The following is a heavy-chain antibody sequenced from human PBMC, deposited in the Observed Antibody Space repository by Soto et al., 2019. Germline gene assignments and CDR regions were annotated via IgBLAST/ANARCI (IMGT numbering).Heavy chain of an antibody. J-gene: IGHJ6*02. CDR3: ARNLPQCSSSWYTGKRPQYGMDV. CDR1: GFTFSSYS. V-gene: IGHV3-48*02. D-gene: IGHD6-13*01. CDR2: ISSSSSTI. Sequence: GGSLRLSCAASGFTFSSYSMNWVRQAPGKGLEWVSYISSSSSTIYYADSVKGRFTISRDNAKNSLYLQMNSLRDEDTAVYYCARNLPQCSSSWYTGKRPQYGMDVWGQGTTVTVSS.